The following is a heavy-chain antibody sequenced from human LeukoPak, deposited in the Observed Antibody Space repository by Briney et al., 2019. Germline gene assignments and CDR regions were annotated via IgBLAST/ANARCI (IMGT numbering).Heavy chain of an antibody. J-gene: IGHJ4*02. CDR1: GFTFSSYG. V-gene: IGHV3-33*01. CDR3: ARDWDSSTIDY. CDR2: IWYDGSNK. D-gene: IGHD2-2*01. Sequence: PGGSLRLSCAASGFTFSSYGMHWVRQAPGKGLVWVAVIWYDGSNKYYADSVKGRFTISRDNSRNTLYLQMNSLRAGDTAVYYCARDWDSSTIDYWGQGTLVTVSS.